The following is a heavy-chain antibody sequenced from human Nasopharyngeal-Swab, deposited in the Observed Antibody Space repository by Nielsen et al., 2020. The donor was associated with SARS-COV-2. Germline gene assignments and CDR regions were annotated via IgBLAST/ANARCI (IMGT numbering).Heavy chain of an antibody. J-gene: IGHJ4*02. D-gene: IGHD5-18*01. CDR3: ARGADTAMGDY. Sequence: GSLRLSCAVYGGSFSGYYWSWIRQSPGKGLEWIGEINHSGSTNSNPSLKSRVTISVNTSKNQFSLKLSSVTAADTAVYYCARGADTAMGDYWGQGTLVTVSS. CDR1: GGSFSGYY. CDR2: INHSGST. V-gene: IGHV4-34*01.